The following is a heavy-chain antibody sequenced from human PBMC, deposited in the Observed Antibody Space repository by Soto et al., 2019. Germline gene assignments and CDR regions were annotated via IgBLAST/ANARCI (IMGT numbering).Heavy chain of an antibody. V-gene: IGHV3-64D*06. Sequence: PGGSLRLSCSASEFTFGSYAMHWVRQAPGKGLEYVSAISSSGDNTYYADSVKGRFYIFRDNSKNAVYLQMSSLRVEDTAVYYCVKDSGYYYGSGSFVYGLDVWGQGTTVTASS. J-gene: IGHJ6*02. CDR2: ISSSGDNT. CDR1: EFTFGSYA. CDR3: VKDSGYYYGSGSFVYGLDV. D-gene: IGHD3-10*01.